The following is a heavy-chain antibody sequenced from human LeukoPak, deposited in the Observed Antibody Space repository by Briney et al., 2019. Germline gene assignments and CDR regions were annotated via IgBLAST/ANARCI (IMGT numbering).Heavy chain of an antibody. V-gene: IGHV4-4*07. CDR1: GGSISSYY. CDR3: ARALTPYSSSSDGWFDP. Sequence: SETLSLTRTVSGGSISSYYWSWIRQPAGKGLEWIGRIYTSGSTNYNPSLKSRVTMSVDTSKNQISLKLSSVTAADTAVYYCARALTPYSSSSDGWFDPWGQGTLVTVSS. D-gene: IGHD6-6*01. CDR2: IYTSGST. J-gene: IGHJ5*02.